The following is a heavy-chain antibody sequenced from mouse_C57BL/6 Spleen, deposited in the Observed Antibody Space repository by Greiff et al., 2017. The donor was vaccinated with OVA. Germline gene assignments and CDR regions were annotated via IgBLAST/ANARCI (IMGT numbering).Heavy chain of an antibody. CDR1: GFNIKDDY. V-gene: IGHV14-4*01. CDR3: TLGDAMDY. CDR2: IDPENGDT. Sequence: EVQLQQSGAELVGPGASVKLSCTASGFNIKDDYMHWVKQRPEQGLEWIGWIDPENGDTEYASKFKGKATITAETTSNTAYLQLSSLTSEDTAVYYCTLGDAMDYWGQGTSVTVSS. J-gene: IGHJ4*01. D-gene: IGHD3-3*01.